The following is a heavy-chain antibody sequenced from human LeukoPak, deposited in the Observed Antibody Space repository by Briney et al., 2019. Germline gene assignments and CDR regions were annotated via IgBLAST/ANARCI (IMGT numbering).Heavy chain of an antibody. J-gene: IGHJ3*02. V-gene: IGHV4-4*08. Sequence: PSETLSLTCTVSGGSISSYYWSWIRQPPGKGLEWIGRIYTSGSTNYNPSLKSRVTISVDTSKNQFSLKLSSVTAADTAVYYCARSGGVGGSYCYAFDIWGQGTMVTVSS. CDR2: IYTSGST. CDR1: GGSISSYY. CDR3: ARSGGVGGSYCYAFDI. D-gene: IGHD1-26*01.